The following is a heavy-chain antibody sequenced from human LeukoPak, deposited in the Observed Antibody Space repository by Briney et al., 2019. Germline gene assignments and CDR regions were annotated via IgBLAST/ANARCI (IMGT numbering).Heavy chain of an antibody. CDR1: GFSFSSST. V-gene: IGHV3-21*01. Sequence: GGSLRLSCAASGFSFSSSTMNWVRQAPGRGLEWVSSISSSGSSIYYADSAKGRFTISRDNAENSLYLQMNSLRVEDTAVYYCARFETVAAKPFEYWGQGTLVTVSS. CDR2: ISSSGSSI. J-gene: IGHJ4*02. CDR3: ARFETVAAKPFEY. D-gene: IGHD6-19*01.